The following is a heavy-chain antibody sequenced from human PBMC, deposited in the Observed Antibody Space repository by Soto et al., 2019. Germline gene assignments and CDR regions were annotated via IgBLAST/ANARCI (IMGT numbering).Heavy chain of an antibody. J-gene: IGHJ4*02. CDR1: GFTFSSQS. V-gene: IGHV3-23*01. CDR3: AKGTLIRLVDS. Sequence: GSPRLSCVASGFTFSSQSMAWARQTPGKGLEWVSVISGGGDNTYYADSVKGRFTISRDNSRNTVYLQMNSLRAEDSAVYYCAKGTLIRLVDSWGQGTLVTVSS. D-gene: IGHD1-1*01. CDR2: ISGGGDNT.